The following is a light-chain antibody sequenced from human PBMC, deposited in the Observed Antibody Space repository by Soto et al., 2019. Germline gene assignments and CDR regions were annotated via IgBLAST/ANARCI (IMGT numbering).Light chain of an antibody. CDR1: SSDVGGYNY. CDR2: EVS. CDR3: SSHTVYSIRV. J-gene: IGLJ1*01. V-gene: IGLV2-14*01. Sequence: QSVLTQPASVSGSPGQSIAISYTGTSSDVGGYNYVSWYQQHPGKAPKLIIHEVSNRPSGVSDRFSGSKSGNTASLTIYGLQDDVYADYYCSSHTVYSIRVFGTVTKVTVL.